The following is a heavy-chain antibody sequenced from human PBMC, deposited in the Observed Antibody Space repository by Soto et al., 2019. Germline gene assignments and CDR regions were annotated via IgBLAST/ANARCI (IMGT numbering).Heavy chain of an antibody. D-gene: IGHD3-16*01. Sequence: GGSMRLCCAASGFTVSSYYMSWVRQAPGKGLEWVSVIYSGGNTYYADSVKGRFTISRDNSKNTLYLQMNSLGAEDTAVYYCAGDHPFGDAAAYVLSFSGQGTTVTVSS. CDR3: AGDHPFGDAAAYVLSF. CDR2: IYSGGNT. J-gene: IGHJ6*02. V-gene: IGHV3-53*01. CDR1: GFTVSSYY.